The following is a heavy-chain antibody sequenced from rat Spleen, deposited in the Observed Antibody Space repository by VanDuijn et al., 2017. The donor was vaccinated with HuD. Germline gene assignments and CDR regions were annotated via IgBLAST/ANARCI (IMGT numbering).Heavy chain of an antibody. CDR2: MRFDGDT. V-gene: IGHV2-63*01. CDR1: GFSLTGNN. CDR3: XRAXXXDYXXXA. Sequence: QVQLKVSGPGLVQPSQTLSLTCTVSGFSLTGNNVHWVRQPPGKGLEWMGRMRFDGDTSYNSALKSRLTVSRDTSKKQVLLXXNSXXXDDXXXYXXXRAXXXDYXXXAWGQGXXVTVSS. D-gene: IGHD1-1*01. J-gene: IGHJ4*01.